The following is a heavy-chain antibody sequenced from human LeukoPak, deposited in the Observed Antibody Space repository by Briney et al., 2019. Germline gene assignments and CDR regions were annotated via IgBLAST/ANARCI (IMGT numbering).Heavy chain of an antibody. CDR2: ISHSGST. Sequence: SETLSLTCAVYGGSFSGHYCSWIRQSPGKGLEWIGEISHSGSTDYNPSLKSRVTISVDTSKNQFSLKLSSVTAADTAVYYCARGRYSGYDPGFDYWGQGTLVTVSS. D-gene: IGHD5-12*01. CDR1: GGSFSGHY. CDR3: ARGRYSGYDPGFDY. V-gene: IGHV4-34*01. J-gene: IGHJ4*02.